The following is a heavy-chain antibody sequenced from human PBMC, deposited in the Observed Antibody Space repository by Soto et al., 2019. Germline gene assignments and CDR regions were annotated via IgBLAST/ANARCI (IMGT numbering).Heavy chain of an antibody. CDR2: INHSGST. J-gene: IGHJ5*02. CDR1: GGSFSGYY. Sequence: PSETLSLTCGVYGGSFSGYYWSWIRQPPGKGLEWIGEINHSGSTNYNPSLKSRVTISVDTSKNQFSLKLSSVTAADTAVYYCARGRHMEQWLVLKGYNWFDPWGQGTLVTVSS. V-gene: IGHV4-34*01. CDR3: ARGRHMEQWLVLKGYNWFDP. D-gene: IGHD6-19*01.